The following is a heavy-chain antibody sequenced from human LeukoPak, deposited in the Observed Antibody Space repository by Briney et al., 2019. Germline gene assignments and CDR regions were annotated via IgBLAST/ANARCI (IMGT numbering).Heavy chain of an antibody. D-gene: IGHD2/OR15-2a*01. V-gene: IGHV4-39*02. Sequence: SETLSLTCTVSGGSISGSLNYWGWLRQPPRKGLEWIGSINFGGTTYYNPSLTSRVTISVHTSKNQFSLKLSSVTAADTAVYYCARGATSLSYFDSRGQGTLVTVSS. CDR2: INFGGTT. CDR1: GGSISGSLNY. J-gene: IGHJ4*02. CDR3: ARGATSLSYFDS.